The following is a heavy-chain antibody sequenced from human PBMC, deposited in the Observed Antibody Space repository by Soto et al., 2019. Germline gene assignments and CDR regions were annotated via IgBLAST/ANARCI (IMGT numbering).Heavy chain of an antibody. CDR3: ARERRDGYKHYFDY. CDR1: GGSISSYY. D-gene: IGHD5-12*01. Sequence: QVQLQESGPGLVKPSETLSLMCTVSGGSISSYYWSWIRQPPGKGLEWIGYIYYNGSTNYNPSLKSRVTISVDTSKNQYSQKLSSETAADTAVHYCARERRDGYKHYFDYWGQGTLVTVSS. V-gene: IGHV4-59*01. J-gene: IGHJ4*02. CDR2: IYYNGST.